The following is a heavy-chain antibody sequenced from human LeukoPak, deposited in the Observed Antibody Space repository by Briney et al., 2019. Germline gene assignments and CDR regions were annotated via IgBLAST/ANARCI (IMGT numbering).Heavy chain of an antibody. CDR2: IIPIFGTA. CDR3: ARAPIVVVPAAIGGGVWFDP. V-gene: IGHV1-69*05. Sequence: VWLVAGSLNKKMGGIIPIFGTANYAQKFQGRVTITRNTSISTAYMELSSLRSEDTAVYYCARAPIVVVPAAIGGGVWFDPCGQGTLVTVSS. J-gene: IGHJ5*02. D-gene: IGHD2-2*01.